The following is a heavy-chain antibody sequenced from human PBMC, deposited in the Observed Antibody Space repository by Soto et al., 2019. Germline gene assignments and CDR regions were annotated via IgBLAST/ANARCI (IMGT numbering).Heavy chain of an antibody. V-gene: IGHV1-24*01. D-gene: IGHD3-10*01. CDR2: FDPEDGET. CDR3: ATVYLSPFGLPPKKIDAFDI. CDR1: GYTLTELS. J-gene: IGHJ3*02. Sequence: ASVKVSCKVSGYTLTELSMHWVRQAPGKGLEWMGGFDPEDGETIYAQKFQGRVTMTEDTSTDTAYMELSSLRSEDTAVYYCATVYLSPFGLPPKKIDAFDIWGQGTMVTVSS.